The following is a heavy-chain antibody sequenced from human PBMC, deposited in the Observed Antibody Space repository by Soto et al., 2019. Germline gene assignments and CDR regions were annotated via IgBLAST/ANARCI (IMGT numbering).Heavy chain of an antibody. J-gene: IGHJ4*02. CDR2: IIPIFGTA. CDR1: GGTFSSYA. V-gene: IGHV1-69*01. CDR3: SRGGDCGGVCD. Sequence: QVQLVQSGAEVKKPGSSVKVSCKASGGTFSSYAIIWVRQAPGQGLEWMGGIIPIFGTANYAQKFQGRVTITAEEATSPAYMELRSLKSEDPAVSYCSRGGDCGGVCDWGQGTLVTVSS. D-gene: IGHD2-21*02.